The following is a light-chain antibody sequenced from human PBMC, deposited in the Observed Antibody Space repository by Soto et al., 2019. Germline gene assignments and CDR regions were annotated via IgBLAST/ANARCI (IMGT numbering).Light chain of an antibody. V-gene: IGLV1-40*01. CDR3: QSYDSSMSWV. J-gene: IGLJ3*02. CDR2: GNS. Sequence: QAVLTQPPSVSGAPGQRVTISCTGSISNIGAGYDVHWYQQLPGTAPKLLIYGNSNRPSGVPDRFSGSKSGTSASLAITGLQAEDEADYYCQSYDSSMSWVFGGGTKVTVL. CDR1: ISNIGAGYD.